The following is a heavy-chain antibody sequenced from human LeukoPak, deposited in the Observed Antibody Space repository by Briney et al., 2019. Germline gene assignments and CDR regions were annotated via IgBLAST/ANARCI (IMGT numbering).Heavy chain of an antibody. V-gene: IGHV1-18*01. D-gene: IGHD3-22*01. Sequence: ASVTVSCKASGYTFTSYGISWVRQAPGQGLEWMGWISAYNGNTNYAQKLQGRVTLTRDTSISTAYMELSSLRSEDTAVYYCARGFLDYDTTDYAFSYYWGQGTLVTVSS. CDR1: GYTFTSYG. CDR2: ISAYNGNT. CDR3: ARGFLDYDTTDYAFSYY. J-gene: IGHJ4*02.